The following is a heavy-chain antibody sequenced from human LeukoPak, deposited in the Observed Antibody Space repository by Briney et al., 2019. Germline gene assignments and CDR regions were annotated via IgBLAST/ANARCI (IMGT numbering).Heavy chain of an antibody. CDR1: GGSISSGSSY. D-gene: IGHD2-2*01. J-gene: IGHJ3*02. CDR2: IYTSGST. CDR3: ARGPYCSSSSPIPCAFDI. Sequence: PSETLSLTCTVSGGSISSGSSYWSWIRQPAGKGLEWIGRIYTSGSTNYNPSLKSRVTISVGTSKNQFSLKLSSVTAADTAVYYCARGPYCSSSSPIPCAFDIWGQGTMVTVSS. V-gene: IGHV4-61*02.